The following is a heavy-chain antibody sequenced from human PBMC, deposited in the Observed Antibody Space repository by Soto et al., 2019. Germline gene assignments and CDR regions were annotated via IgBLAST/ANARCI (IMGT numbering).Heavy chain of an antibody. Sequence: PGGSLRLSCAASGFTFSSYEMNWVRQAPGKGLEWVSYISSSGSTIYYADSVKGRFTISRDNAKNSLYLQMNSLRAEDTAVYYCARDRYYGSGSYSNFPEYYYYGMDVWGQGTTVTVSS. CDR1: GFTFSSYE. V-gene: IGHV3-48*03. CDR2: ISSSGSTI. D-gene: IGHD3-10*01. CDR3: ARDRYYGSGSYSNFPEYYYYGMDV. J-gene: IGHJ6*02.